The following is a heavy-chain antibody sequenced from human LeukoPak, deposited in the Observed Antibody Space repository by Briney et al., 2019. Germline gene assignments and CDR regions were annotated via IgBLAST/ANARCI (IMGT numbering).Heavy chain of an antibody. J-gene: IGHJ4*02. CDR2: IRYDGSNK. CDR3: ATRAVAGVGPDY. CDR1: GFTFSSYG. Sequence: GGSLRLSCAASGFTFSSYGMHWVRQAPGKGLEWVAFIRYDGSNKYYADSVKGRFTISRDNSKNTLYLQMNSLRAEDTAVYYCATRAVAGVGPDYWGQGTLVTVSS. D-gene: IGHD6-19*01. V-gene: IGHV3-30*02.